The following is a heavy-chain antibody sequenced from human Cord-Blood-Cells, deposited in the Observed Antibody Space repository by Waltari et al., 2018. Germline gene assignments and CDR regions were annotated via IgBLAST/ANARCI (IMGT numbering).Heavy chain of an antibody. Sequence: EVQLVESGGGLIQPGGSLRHSCAASGFTVSSSSMSWVRQAPGKGLEWVSVIYSGGSTYYADSVKVRFTISRDNSKNTLYLQMNSLRAEDTAVYYCAKHHNWGDAFDIWGQGTMVTVSS. CDR2: IYSGGST. V-gene: IGHV3-53*01. CDR1: GFTVSSSS. J-gene: IGHJ3*02. CDR3: AKHHNWGDAFDI. D-gene: IGHD7-27*01.